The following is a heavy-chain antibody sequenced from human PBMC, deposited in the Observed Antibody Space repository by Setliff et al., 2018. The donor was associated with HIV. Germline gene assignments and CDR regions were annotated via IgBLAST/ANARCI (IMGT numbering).Heavy chain of an antibody. V-gene: IGHV3-23*01. CDR3: AKDGISGGAYPPYYFDY. Sequence: AGGSLRLSCAASGFTFNTYAMSWVRQAPGKGLEWVSVISGSGGSTFYADSVKGRFTISRDNSKNTLYLQMNRLGVEDTAVYYCAKDGISGGAYPPYYFDYWGHGTLVTVSS. J-gene: IGHJ4*01. CDR2: ISGSGGST. D-gene: IGHD2-15*01. CDR1: GFTFNTYA.